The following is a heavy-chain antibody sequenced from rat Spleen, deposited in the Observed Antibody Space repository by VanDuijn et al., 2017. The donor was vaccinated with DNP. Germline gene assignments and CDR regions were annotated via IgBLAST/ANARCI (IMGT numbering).Heavy chain of an antibody. Sequence: EVQLVESGGALVQPGRSLKLSCAASGFTFSNYDMAWVRQAPTKGLEWVASISPSGGSTYYRDSVKGRFTVSRDNAKSSLYLQMDSLRSEDTATYYCARPISTTGMGYAMDAWGQGTSVTVSS. CDR2: ISPSGGST. CDR3: ARPISTTGMGYAMDA. CDR1: GFTFSNYD. D-gene: IGHD1-7*01. V-gene: IGHV5-25*01. J-gene: IGHJ4*01.